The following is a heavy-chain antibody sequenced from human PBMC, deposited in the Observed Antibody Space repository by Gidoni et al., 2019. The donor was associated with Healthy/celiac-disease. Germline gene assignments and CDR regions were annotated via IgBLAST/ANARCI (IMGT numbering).Heavy chain of an antibody. CDR2: IRSKAYGGTT. V-gene: IGHV3-49*05. CDR3: TRATAGGYDSSQYYFDY. J-gene: IGHJ4*02. CDR1: GFTFGDYA. D-gene: IGHD5-12*01. Sequence: EVQLVESGGGLVKPGRSLRLACTAAGFTFGDYAMSWFRQAPGKGLEWVGFIRSKAYGGTTAYAASVKGRFTISRDDSKSIAYLQMNSLKTEDTAVYYCTRATAGGYDSSQYYFDYWCQGTLVTVSS.